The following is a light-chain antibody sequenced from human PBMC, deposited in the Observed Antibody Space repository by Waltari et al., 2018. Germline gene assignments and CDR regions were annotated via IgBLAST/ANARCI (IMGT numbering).Light chain of an antibody. J-gene: IGKJ1*01. CDR2: DAS. CDR1: QSVSVY. CDR3: QQRTDRPPVT. Sequence: EVVLTQSPATLSLSPGERATLSYRASQSVSVYLAWYQQKPGQAPRLLIYDASDRATGVPARFSGSGSGTDFTLTISSLEPEDFAVYYCQQRTDRPPVTFGQGTRVEMK. V-gene: IGKV3-11*01.